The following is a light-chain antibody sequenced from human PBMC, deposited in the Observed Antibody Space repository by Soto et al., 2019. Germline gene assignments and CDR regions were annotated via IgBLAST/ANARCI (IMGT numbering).Light chain of an antibody. CDR3: MQALQTWT. Sequence: DIVMTQSPLSLPVTPGEPASISCRSSQSLLHSNGYNSLDWYLQKPGQSPQLLIYLGSNRASGVPDRFSGSGSGTDFTLKISRVEAEYVGVYYCMQALQTWTFGQGTKVEIK. V-gene: IGKV2-28*01. CDR2: LGS. CDR1: QSLLHSNGYNS. J-gene: IGKJ1*01.